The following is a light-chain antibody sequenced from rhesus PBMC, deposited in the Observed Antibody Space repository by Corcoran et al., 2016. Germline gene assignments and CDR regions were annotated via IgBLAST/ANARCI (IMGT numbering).Light chain of an antibody. V-gene: IGKV2-78*01. CDR1: QSLLNSDGYTY. Sequence: DIVMTQTPLILPVTPGEPASISCRSSQSLLNSDGYTYLFWYLQRPGQSPQLLIYLVSNRASGVPDRFSGSGSGTDFTLKISRVEAEDVRVYYGLQDIQLPLTFGGGTKVELK. CDR3: LQDIQLPLT. CDR2: LVS. J-gene: IGKJ4*01.